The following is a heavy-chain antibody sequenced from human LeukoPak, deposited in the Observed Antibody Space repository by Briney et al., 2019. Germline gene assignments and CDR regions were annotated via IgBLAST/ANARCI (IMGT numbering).Heavy chain of an antibody. CDR3: ARGDWRDGYNYYYFDY. D-gene: IGHD5-24*01. V-gene: IGHV1-2*02. CDR2: INPNSGGT. CDR1: GYTFTGYY. Sequence: ASVKVSCKASGYTFTGYYMHWVRQAPGQGLEWMGWINPNSGGTNYAQKFQGRVTMTRDTSISTAYMELSRLRSDDTAVYYCARGDWRDGYNYYYFDYWGQRTLVTVSS. J-gene: IGHJ4*02.